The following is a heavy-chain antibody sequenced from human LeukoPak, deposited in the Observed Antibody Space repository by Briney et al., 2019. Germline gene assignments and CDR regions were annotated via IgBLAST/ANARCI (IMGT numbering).Heavy chain of an antibody. CDR2: IYPGDSET. D-gene: IGHD3-22*01. CDR1: GDSFTSYW. J-gene: IGHJ4*02. V-gene: IGHV5-51*01. CDR3: ARRDSSGYNYFYY. Sequence: GESLKISCQGAGDSFTSYWIGWVRQMPGKGLEWMGIIYPGDSETRYSPSFQGQVTISADKSISTAYLQWSSLKASDTAMYYCARRDSSGYNYFYYWGQGTLVTVSS.